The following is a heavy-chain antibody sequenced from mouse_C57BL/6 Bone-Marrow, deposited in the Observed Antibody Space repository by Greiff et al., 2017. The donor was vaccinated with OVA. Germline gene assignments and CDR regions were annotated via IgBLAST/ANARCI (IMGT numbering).Heavy chain of an antibody. Sequence: EVHLVESGGGLVKPGGSLKLSCAASGFTFSSYTMSWVRQTPEKRLEWVATISGGGGNTYYPASVKGRFTISRDNAKNTLYLQMSSLRSEDTAVYYCARQDDYNLDYWGQGTTLTVSS. V-gene: IGHV5-9*04. J-gene: IGHJ2*01. CDR1: GFTFSSYT. CDR3: ARQDDYNLDY. CDR2: ISGGGGNT. D-gene: IGHD2-4*01.